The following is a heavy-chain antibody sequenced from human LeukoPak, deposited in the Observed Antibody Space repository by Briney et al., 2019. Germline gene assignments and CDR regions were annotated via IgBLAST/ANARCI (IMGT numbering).Heavy chain of an antibody. D-gene: IGHD3-10*01. CDR2: IYYSGST. Sequence: SETLSLTCTVSGGSISSSNFYWGWIRQPPGKGLEWIGSIYYSGSTYYNPSLKSRVSISVDTSKNQFSLKLSSVTAADTAVYYCARGRGGQWFGVRIPYYYYYMDVWGKGTTVTISS. J-gene: IGHJ6*03. CDR1: GGSISSSNFY. V-gene: IGHV4-39*07. CDR3: ARGRGGQWFGVRIPYYYYYMDV.